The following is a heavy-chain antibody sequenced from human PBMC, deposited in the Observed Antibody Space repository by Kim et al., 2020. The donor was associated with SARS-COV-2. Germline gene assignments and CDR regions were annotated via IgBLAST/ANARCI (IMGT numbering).Heavy chain of an antibody. CDR2: IIPIFGTA. D-gene: IGHD3-22*01. CDR1: GGTFSSYA. J-gene: IGHJ6*02. CDR3: ARGTHYYDSSGYYPNYYYYGMDV. Sequence: SVKVSCKASGGTFSSYAISWVRQAPGQGLEWMGGIIPIFGTANYAQKFQGRVTITADESTSTAYMELSSLRSEDTAVYYCARGTHYYDSSGYYPNYYYYGMDVWGQGTTVTVSS. V-gene: IGHV1-69*13.